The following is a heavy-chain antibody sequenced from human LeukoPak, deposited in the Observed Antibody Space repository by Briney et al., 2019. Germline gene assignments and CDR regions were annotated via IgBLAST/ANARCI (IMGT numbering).Heavy chain of an antibody. J-gene: IGHJ4*02. Sequence: GGSLRLSCAASGFTFSSYWMSWVRQAPGKGLEWVANIKQDGSEEYYVDSVKGRFTISRDNAKNSLYLQMNSLRAEDTAVYYCAREHIAAAGTFDYWGQGTLVTVSS. CDR1: GFTFSSYW. CDR3: AREHIAAAGTFDY. V-gene: IGHV3-7*01. CDR2: IKQDGSEE. D-gene: IGHD6-13*01.